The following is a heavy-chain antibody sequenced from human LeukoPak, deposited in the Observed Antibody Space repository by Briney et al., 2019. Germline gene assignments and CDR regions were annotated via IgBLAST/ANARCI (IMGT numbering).Heavy chain of an antibody. CDR1: GGSISNYY. V-gene: IGHV4-59*12. CDR3: AKSNGYGLVDI. CDR2: IYYSGAT. D-gene: IGHD3-10*01. J-gene: IGHJ3*02. Sequence: SETLSLTCTVSGGSISNYYWNWLRQPPGKGLEGIGYIYYSGATNYNPSLKSRVSMSVDTSRNQFSLKLNSVTAADTAVYYCAKSNGYGLVDIWGQGTMVTVSS.